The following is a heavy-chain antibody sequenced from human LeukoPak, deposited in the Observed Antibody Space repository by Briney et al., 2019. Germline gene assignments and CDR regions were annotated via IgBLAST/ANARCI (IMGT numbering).Heavy chain of an antibody. CDR3: ARDRAYYDSSGYKYGMDV. J-gene: IGHJ6*02. D-gene: IGHD3-22*01. V-gene: IGHV3-30*01. Sequence: PGGSLRLSCAASGFTFSSYAMHWVRQAPGKGLEWVAVISYDGSNKYYADSVKGRFTISRDNSKNTLYLQMNSLRAEDTAVYYCARDRAYYDSSGYKYGMDVWGQGTTVTVSS. CDR2: ISYDGSNK. CDR1: GFTFSSYA.